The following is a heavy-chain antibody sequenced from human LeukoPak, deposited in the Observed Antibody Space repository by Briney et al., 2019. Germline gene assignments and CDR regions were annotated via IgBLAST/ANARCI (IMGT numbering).Heavy chain of an antibody. V-gene: IGHV1-18*01. CDR3: ARVGATKPAGYYYGMDV. CDR2: ITAYNGNT. CDR1: GYTFTSYG. Sequence: ASVKVSCKASGYTFTSYGISWVRHAPGQGLELMGWITAYNGNTNYAQKLQGRVTITTDTSTSTAYVELRSLRSDDTAVYYCARVGATKPAGYYYGMDVWGQGTTVTVCS. D-gene: IGHD1-26*01. J-gene: IGHJ6*02.